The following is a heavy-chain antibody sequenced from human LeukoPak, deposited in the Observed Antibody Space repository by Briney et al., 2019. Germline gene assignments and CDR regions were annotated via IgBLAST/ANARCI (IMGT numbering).Heavy chain of an antibody. V-gene: IGHV3-23*01. CDR2: IVGSGVTT. CDR1: EFTFSSYG. J-gene: IGHJ4*02. CDR3: ARDERWIQFNY. D-gene: IGHD5-18*01. Sequence: PGGSLRLSCAASEFTFSSYGMHWVRQAPGKGLEWVSGIVGSGVTTYYADSVKGRFTISRDNSKNTLYLHMNGLRVEDTAIYYCARDERWIQFNYWGQGTLVTV.